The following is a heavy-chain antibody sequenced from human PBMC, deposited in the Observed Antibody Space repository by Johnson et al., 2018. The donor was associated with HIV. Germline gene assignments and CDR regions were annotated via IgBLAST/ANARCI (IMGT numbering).Heavy chain of an antibody. Sequence: QVQLVESGGGVVQPGRSLRLSCAASGFTFSSYAMHWVRPAPGKGLEWAALMSFDGSNKDYAASVKGRFTISRDNSKNTLYLQMNSLRAGDTAVCYCARDQIASTFGAFDFWGQGTMVNVSS. CDR3: ARDQIASTFGAFDF. V-gene: IGHV3-30*04. J-gene: IGHJ3*01. CDR2: MSFDGSNK. D-gene: IGHD3-3*01. CDR1: GFTFSSYA.